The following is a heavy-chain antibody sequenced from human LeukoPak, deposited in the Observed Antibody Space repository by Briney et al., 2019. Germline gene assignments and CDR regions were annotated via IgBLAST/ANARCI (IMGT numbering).Heavy chain of an antibody. CDR3: ARGVLYYDSSGYYYYFDY. V-gene: IGHV4-59*01. J-gene: IGHJ4*02. CDR1: GGSIGSYY. CDR2: IYYSGST. Sequence: PSETLSLTCTVSGGSIGSYYWSWIRQPPGKGLEWIGYIYYSGSTNYNPSLKSRVTISVDTSKNQFSLKLSSVTAADTAVYYCARGVLYYDSSGYYYYFDYWGQGTLVTVSS. D-gene: IGHD3-22*01.